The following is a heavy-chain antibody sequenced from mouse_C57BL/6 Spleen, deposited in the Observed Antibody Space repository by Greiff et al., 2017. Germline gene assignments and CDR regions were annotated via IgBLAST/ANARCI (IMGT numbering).Heavy chain of an antibody. CDR2: ISSGGDYI. D-gene: IGHD1-1*01. J-gene: IGHJ2*01. CDR1: GFTFSSYA. Sequence: EVKLMESGEGLVKPGGSLKLSCAASGFTFSSYAMSWVRQTPEKRLEWVAYISSGGDYIYYADTVKGRFTISRDNARNTLYLQMSSLKSEDTVMYYCTRGGYGSSYYFDYWGQGTTLTVSS. CDR3: TRGGYGSSYYFDY. V-gene: IGHV5-9-1*02.